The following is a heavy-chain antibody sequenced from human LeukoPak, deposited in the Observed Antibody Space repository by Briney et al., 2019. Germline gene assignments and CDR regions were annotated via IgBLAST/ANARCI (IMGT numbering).Heavy chain of an antibody. V-gene: IGHV3-23*01. CDR3: AKSVRFLENYYYMDV. CDR2: ISGSGGST. CDR1: GFTLSSYA. Sequence: GGSLRLSCAASGFTLSSYAMSWVRQAPGKGLEWVSAISGSGGSTYYADSVKGRFTISRDNSKNTLYLQMNSLRAEDTAVYYCAKSVRFLENYYYMDVWGKGTTVTVSS. J-gene: IGHJ6*03. D-gene: IGHD3-3*01.